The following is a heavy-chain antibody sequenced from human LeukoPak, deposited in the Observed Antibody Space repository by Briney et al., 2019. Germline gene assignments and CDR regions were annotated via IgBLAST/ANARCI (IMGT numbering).Heavy chain of an antibody. CDR2: IYYSGST. V-gene: IGHV4-59*12. D-gene: IGHD3-9*01. CDR1: GGSFSGYY. Sequence: SETLSLTCAVYGGSFSGYYWSWIRQPPGKGLEWIGYIYYSGSTNYNPSLKSRVTISVDTSKNQFSLKLSSVTAADTAVYYCASSPGRYYYYYGMDVWGQGTTVTVSS. J-gene: IGHJ6*02. CDR3: ASSPGRYYYYYGMDV.